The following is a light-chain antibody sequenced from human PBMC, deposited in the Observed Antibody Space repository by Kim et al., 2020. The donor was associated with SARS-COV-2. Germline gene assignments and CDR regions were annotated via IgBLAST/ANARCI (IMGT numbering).Light chain of an antibody. CDR3: QQYNNWPLTWT. Sequence: EIVMTQSPATLSVSPGERATLSCRASQSVSSNLACYQQKPGQAPRLLIYGASTRATGIPARFSGSGSGTEFTLTISSLQSEDFAVYYCQQYNNWPLTWTFGQGTKVDIK. V-gene: IGKV3-15*01. CDR1: QSVSSN. J-gene: IGKJ1*01. CDR2: GAS.